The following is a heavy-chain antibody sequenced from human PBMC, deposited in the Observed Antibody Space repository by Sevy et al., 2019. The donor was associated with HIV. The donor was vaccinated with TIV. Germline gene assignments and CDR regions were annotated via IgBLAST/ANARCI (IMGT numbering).Heavy chain of an antibody. CDR2: ISFDRSEK. CDR1: GFTFGSYG. Sequence: GGSLRLSCATSGFTFGSYGMHWVHQAPGKGLEWVAYISFDRSEKNYGDSVKDRFTISRDNSKNTVYLQMNSLRAEDTAIYYCARVFSSYSFDYWGQGTLVTVSS. J-gene: IGHJ4*02. CDR3: ARVFSSYSFDY. D-gene: IGHD6-6*01. V-gene: IGHV3-30*12.